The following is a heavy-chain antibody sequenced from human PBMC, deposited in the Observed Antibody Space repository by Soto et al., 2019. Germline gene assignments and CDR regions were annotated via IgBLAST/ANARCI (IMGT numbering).Heavy chain of an antibody. Sequence: GGSLRLSCAASGFTFSSYDMAWVRQAPGKGLEWVSAISGIGDSTYYADSVKGRFTISRDNSKNTLSLQMNSLNAEDTAVYYCARDSPVAGIFWGQGTLVTVSA. D-gene: IGHD6-19*01. V-gene: IGHV3-23*01. J-gene: IGHJ4*02. CDR2: ISGIGDST. CDR1: GFTFSSYD. CDR3: ARDSPVAGIF.